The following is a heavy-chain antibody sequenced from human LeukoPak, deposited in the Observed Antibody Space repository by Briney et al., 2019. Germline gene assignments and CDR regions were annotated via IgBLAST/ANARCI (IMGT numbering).Heavy chain of an antibody. CDR1: GFTFSSYS. V-gene: IGHV3-21*01. D-gene: IGHD6-13*01. Sequence: GGSLRLSCAASGFTFSSYSMNWVRQAPGKGLEWVSSISSSSSYIYYADSAKGRFTISRDNAKNSLYLQMNSLRAEDTAVYYCAREDSSWYSAWGQGTLVTVSS. CDR2: ISSSSSYI. J-gene: IGHJ5*02. CDR3: AREDSSWYSA.